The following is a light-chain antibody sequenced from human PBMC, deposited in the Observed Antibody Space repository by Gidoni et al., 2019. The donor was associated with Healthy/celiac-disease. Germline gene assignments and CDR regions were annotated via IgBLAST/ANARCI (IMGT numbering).Light chain of an antibody. CDR1: QSVSRH. J-gene: IGKJ4*01. CDR2: GAS. CDR3: QQYNNWPPPLT. V-gene: IGKV3-15*01. Sequence: IVMTQSPATLSVSPGERATLSCRASQSVSRHLAWYQQKPGQAPRLLIYGASTRATGIPARFSGSGSVTEFTLTISSLQSEDFAVYYCQQYNNWPPPLTFGGGTKVEIK.